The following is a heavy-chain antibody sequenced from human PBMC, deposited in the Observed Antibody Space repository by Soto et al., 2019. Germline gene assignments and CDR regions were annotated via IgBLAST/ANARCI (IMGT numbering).Heavy chain of an antibody. D-gene: IGHD3-10*01. CDR3: ARGVSMVRGVIHTPYFDY. J-gene: IGHJ4*02. Sequence: QVQLQESGPGLVKPPQTLSLTCTVSGGSISRGGYNWSWIRQHPGKGLEGIGYIYYSGSTYYNPTLRRQVTISVDTSKNQFSLKPGSVTAADTAVYYCARGVSMVRGVIHTPYFDYWGQGTLVTVSS. CDR1: GGSISRGGYN. CDR2: IYYSGST. V-gene: IGHV4-31*01.